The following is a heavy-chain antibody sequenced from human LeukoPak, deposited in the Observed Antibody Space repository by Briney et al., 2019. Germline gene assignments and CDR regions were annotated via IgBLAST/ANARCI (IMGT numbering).Heavy chain of an antibody. CDR2: INHSGST. Sequence: SETLSLTCAVYGGSFSGYHWSWIRQPPGKGLEWIGEINHSGSTNYNPSLKSRVTISVDTSKNQFSLKLSSVTAADTAVYYCARYSFYWNYFDYWGQGTLVTVSS. V-gene: IGHV4-34*01. J-gene: IGHJ4*02. D-gene: IGHD2-15*01. CDR3: ARYSFYWNYFDY. CDR1: GGSFSGYH.